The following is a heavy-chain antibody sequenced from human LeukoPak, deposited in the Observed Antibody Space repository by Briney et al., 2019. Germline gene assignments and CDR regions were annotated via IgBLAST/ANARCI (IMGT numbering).Heavy chain of an antibody. CDR1: GFTFTSYS. CDR3: AKILYPSGNYIFDY. D-gene: IGHD3-10*01. Sequence: RAGGSLRLSCAASGFTFTSYSMNWVRQAPGKGLEWVSTISGGGGSTYYADSVKGRFTISRDNSKNTLYLQVNSLRAEDTAVYYCAKILYPSGNYIFDYWGQGTLVTVSS. V-gene: IGHV3-23*01. J-gene: IGHJ4*02. CDR2: ISGGGGST.